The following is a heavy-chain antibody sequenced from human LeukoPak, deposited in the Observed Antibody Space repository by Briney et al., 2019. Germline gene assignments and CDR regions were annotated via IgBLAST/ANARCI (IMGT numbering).Heavy chain of an antibody. J-gene: IGHJ4*02. V-gene: IGHV1-2*02. CDR3: AGNLFARSDRSGWHGDDY. CDR2: TNPNSGGT. D-gene: IGHD6-19*01. CDR1: GYTFTGYY. Sequence: GASVKVSCKASGYTFTGYYMHWVRQAPEQGLEWIGWTNPNSGGTNYAQKFQGRVTMTRDTSINTAYMELSGLRSDDTAVYYCAGNLFARSDRSGWHGDDYWGQGTLVTVSS.